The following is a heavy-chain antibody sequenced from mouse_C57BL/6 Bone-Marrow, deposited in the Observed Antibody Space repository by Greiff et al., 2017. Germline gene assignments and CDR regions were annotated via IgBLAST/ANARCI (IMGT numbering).Heavy chain of an antibody. V-gene: IGHV1-26*01. CDR3: ARVITTVVAHFDY. D-gene: IGHD1-1*01. CDR1: GYTFTDYY. Sequence: EVMLQQSGPELVKPGASVKISCKASGYTFTDYYMNWVKQSHGKSLEWIGDINPNNGGTSYNQKFKGKATLTVDKSSSTAYMELRSLTSEDSAVYYCARVITTVVAHFDYWGQGTTLTVSS. J-gene: IGHJ2*01. CDR2: INPNNGGT.